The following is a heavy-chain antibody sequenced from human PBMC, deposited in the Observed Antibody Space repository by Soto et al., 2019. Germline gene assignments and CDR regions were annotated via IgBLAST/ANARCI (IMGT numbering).Heavy chain of an antibody. CDR2: INGGTGQT. J-gene: IGHJ6*02. V-gene: IGHV1-3*01. CDR1: GYTFSTHA. CDR3: ARGKGMEENYYYYGLDI. Sequence: ASVKVSCKASGYTFSTHAMHWARQAPGQSLEWMGWINGGTGQTKHSHRFQDRLSITRDTSASTAYMELSSLTSEDTAVYYCARGKGMEENYYYYGLDIWGQGTTVTVSS. D-gene: IGHD1-1*01.